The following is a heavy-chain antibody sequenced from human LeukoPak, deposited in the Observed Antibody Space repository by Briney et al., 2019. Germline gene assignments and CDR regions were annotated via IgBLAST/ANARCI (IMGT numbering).Heavy chain of an antibody. CDR2: ISSSGSTI. Sequence: PGGSLRLSCAASGFTFSDYYMSWIRQAPGKGLEWVSYISSSGSTIYYADSVKGRFTISRDNAKNSLYPQMNSLRAEDTAVYYCARDAQLWSNWFDPWGQGTLVTVSS. J-gene: IGHJ5*02. V-gene: IGHV3-11*04. D-gene: IGHD5-18*01. CDR3: ARDAQLWSNWFDP. CDR1: GFTFSDYY.